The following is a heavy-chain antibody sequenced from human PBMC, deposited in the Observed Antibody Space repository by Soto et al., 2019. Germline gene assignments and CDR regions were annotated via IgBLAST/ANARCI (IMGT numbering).Heavy chain of an antibody. CDR3: ARGAYYYGSAVQVGWFDP. V-gene: IGHV1-69*02. J-gene: IGHJ5*02. Sequence: QVQLVQSGAEVKKPGSSVKVSCKASGGTFSSYTISWVRQAPGQGLEWMGRIIPILGIANYAQKFQGRVTITADKSTSTAYMELSSLRSEDTAVYYCARGAYYYGSAVQVGWFDPWGQGTLVTVSS. CDR2: IIPILGIA. CDR1: GGTFSSYT. D-gene: IGHD3-10*01.